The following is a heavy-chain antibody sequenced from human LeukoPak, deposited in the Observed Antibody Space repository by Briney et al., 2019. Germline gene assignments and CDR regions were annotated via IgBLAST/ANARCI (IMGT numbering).Heavy chain of an antibody. V-gene: IGHV1-2*02. Sequence: GASVKVSCKASGYTFTGYYMHWVRQAPGQGLEWMGWINPNSCGTNYAQKFQGRVTMTRDTSISTAYMELSRLRSDDTAVYYCARGIVVVPAAIRIYNWFDPWGQGTLVTVSS. CDR2: INPNSCGT. CDR3: ARGIVVVPAAIRIYNWFDP. CDR1: GYTFTGYY. J-gene: IGHJ5*02. D-gene: IGHD2-2*02.